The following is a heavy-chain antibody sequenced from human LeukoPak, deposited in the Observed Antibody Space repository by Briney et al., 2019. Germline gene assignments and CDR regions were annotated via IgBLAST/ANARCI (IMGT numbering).Heavy chain of an antibody. J-gene: IGHJ4*02. CDR3: AKVFYGGNSAGNDY. Sequence: GGSLRLSCAASGFTFSSYGMHWVRQAPGKGPEWVAVISYDGSNKYYADSVKGRFTISRDNSKNTLYLQMNSLRAEDTAVYYCAKVFYGGNSAGNDYWGQGTLVTVSS. V-gene: IGHV3-30*18. CDR2: ISYDGSNK. D-gene: IGHD4-23*01. CDR1: GFTFSSYG.